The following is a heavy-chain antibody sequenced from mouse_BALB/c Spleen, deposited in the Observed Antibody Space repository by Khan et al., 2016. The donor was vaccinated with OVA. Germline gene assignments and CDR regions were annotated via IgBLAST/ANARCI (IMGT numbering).Heavy chain of an antibody. CDR3: TTAYDRYYFDY. CDR1: GSTFTSYG. D-gene: IGHD2-3*01. Sequence: EVELVESGAELGRPGSSVKLSCKTSGSTFTSYGIKWVKQRPGQGLEWIGYIYPGNGYTEYNERFQGKAILTSDTSSSTAYMQLRSLTSEDSAIYLCTTAYDRYYFDYWGQGTTLTVSS. CDR2: IYPGNGYT. J-gene: IGHJ2*01. V-gene: IGHV1S134*01.